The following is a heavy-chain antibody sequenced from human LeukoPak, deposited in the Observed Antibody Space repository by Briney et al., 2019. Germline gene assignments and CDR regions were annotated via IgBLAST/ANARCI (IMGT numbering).Heavy chain of an antibody. J-gene: IGHJ3*02. CDR3: ARGGGSSWYTAAFDI. D-gene: IGHD6-13*01. Sequence: PSETLSLTCTVSGGSISSYHWSWIRQPPGKGLEWIGYIYYSGSTNYNPSLKSRATISVDTSKNQFSLKLSSVTAADTAVYYCARGGGSSWYTAAFDIWGQGTMVTVSS. CDR1: GGSISSYH. V-gene: IGHV4-59*01. CDR2: IYYSGST.